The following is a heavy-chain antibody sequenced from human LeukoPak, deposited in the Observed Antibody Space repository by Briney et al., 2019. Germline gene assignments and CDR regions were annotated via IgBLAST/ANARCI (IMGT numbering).Heavy chain of an antibody. CDR3: ATYSLSDYSIKKAWSY. J-gene: IGHJ4*02. V-gene: IGHV1-24*01. CDR2: FDPEDGET. Sequence: ASVKVSCKVSGYTLTELSMHWVRQAPGKGLEWMGGFDPEDGETIYAQKFQGRVTMTEDTSTDTAYMELSSLRSEDTAAYYCATYSLSDYSIKKAWSYWGQGTLVTVSS. CDR1: GYTLTELS. D-gene: IGHD4-11*01.